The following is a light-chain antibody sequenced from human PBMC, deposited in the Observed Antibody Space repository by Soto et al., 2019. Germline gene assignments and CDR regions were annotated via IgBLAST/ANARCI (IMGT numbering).Light chain of an antibody. J-gene: IGKJ4*01. CDR1: QGISNY. V-gene: IGKV1-27*01. CDR3: QQRSLLFP. Sequence: DIQMTQSPSSLSASVGDRVTITCRASQGISNYLAWYQQKPGKVPNLLIYAASTLQSGVPSRFSGSGSAKDFTLTISSLEPADLAVYYCQQRSLLFPFGGGTQV. CDR2: AAS.